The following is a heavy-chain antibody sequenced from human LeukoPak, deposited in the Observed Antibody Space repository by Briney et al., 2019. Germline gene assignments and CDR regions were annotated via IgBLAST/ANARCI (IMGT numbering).Heavy chain of an antibody. CDR1: GYTFTSYD. Sequence: AASVKVSCKASGYTFTSYDINWVRQATGQGLEWMGWMNPNSGNTGYAQKFQGRVTITRNTSISTAYMELSSLRSEDTAVYYCARGSYSSSWYDFDYWGQGTLVTVSS. J-gene: IGHJ4*02. CDR3: ARGSYSSSWYDFDY. CDR2: MNPNSGNT. D-gene: IGHD6-13*01. V-gene: IGHV1-8*03.